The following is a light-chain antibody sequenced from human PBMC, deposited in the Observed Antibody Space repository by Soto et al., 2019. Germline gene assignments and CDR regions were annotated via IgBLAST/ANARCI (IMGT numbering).Light chain of an antibody. CDR1: QPIGDNY. Sequence: EIVLTQSPGTLSLSPGERVTLSCRASQPIGDNYLTWYQQKPGQPPRLLIYGASNRAIGTPDRFSGSGSGTDFTLTISRLEPEDFAVYYCQQYGGSSFTFGQGTKLEIK. J-gene: IGKJ2*01. V-gene: IGKV3-20*01. CDR3: QQYGGSSFT. CDR2: GAS.